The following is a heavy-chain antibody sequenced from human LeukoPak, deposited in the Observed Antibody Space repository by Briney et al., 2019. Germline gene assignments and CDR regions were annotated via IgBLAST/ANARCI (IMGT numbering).Heavy chain of an antibody. D-gene: IGHD6-19*01. CDR1: GYTFTSYA. Sequence: APVKVSCKASGYTFTSYALTWVRQAPGQGLEWMGWINWSSSYNGDTNYARNLQGRVTMTTDTSTSTAYLELRSLTSDDTAIYYCARYTSAWFYFDYWGQGTLVTVSS. J-gene: IGHJ4*02. CDR2: INWSSSYNGDT. CDR3: ARYTSAWFYFDY. V-gene: IGHV1-18*01.